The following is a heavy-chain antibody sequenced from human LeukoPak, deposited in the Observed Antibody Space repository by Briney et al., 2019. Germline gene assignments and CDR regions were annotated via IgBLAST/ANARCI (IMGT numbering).Heavy chain of an antibody. V-gene: IGHV3-23*01. J-gene: IGHJ4*02. CDR2: ISGSGGST. Sequence: GGSLRLSCAASGFTFSSYAMSWVRQAPGKGLGWVSAISGSGGSTYYADSVKGRFTISRDNSKNTLYLQMNSLRAEDTAVYYCAREYGSGSYYSWEYYFDYWGQGTLVTVSS. CDR1: GFTFSSYA. CDR3: AREYGSGSYYSWEYYFDY. D-gene: IGHD3-10*01.